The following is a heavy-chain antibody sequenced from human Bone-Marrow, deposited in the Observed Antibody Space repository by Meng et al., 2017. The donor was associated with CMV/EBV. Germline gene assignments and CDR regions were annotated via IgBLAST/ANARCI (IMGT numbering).Heavy chain of an antibody. CDR2: IYYSGST. Sequence: GSLRLSCTVSGGSISSSSYYWGWIRQPPGKGLEWIGSIYYSGSTYYNPSLSSRVTISIDTSKNQFSLTLNSVTAADTAMYYCSSQEGGTSRTYWGQGTMVTVSS. CDR1: GGSISSSSYY. D-gene: IGHD1-1*01. V-gene: IGHV4-39*07. J-gene: IGHJ4*02. CDR3: SSQEGGTSRTY.